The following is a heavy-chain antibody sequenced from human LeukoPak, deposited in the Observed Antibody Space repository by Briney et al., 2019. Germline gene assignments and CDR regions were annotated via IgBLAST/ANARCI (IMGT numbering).Heavy chain of an antibody. CDR1: GFSFSSSW. J-gene: IGHJ4*02. Sequence: GGSLRLPCAASGFSFSSSWMLWVRQVPGKGLVWVSRIKSDGSSTFYADSVKGRFTISRDNAKNTVYLQMNSLRVEDTAVYYCGSDTTLGYWGQGTLVTVSS. CDR3: GSDTTLGY. D-gene: IGHD5-18*01. V-gene: IGHV3-74*01. CDR2: IKSDGSST.